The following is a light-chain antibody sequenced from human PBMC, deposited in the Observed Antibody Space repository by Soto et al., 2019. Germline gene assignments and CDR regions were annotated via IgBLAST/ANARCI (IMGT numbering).Light chain of an antibody. Sequence: QSALTQPASVSESPGQSITIPCTGTSSDVGAYKYVSWYQQYPGKAPKLIIYEVSNRPSGVSNRFSGSKSGNTASLTISGLPAEDEADYYCSSYTSSTTLVFGGGTQLTVL. V-gene: IGLV2-14*01. CDR2: EVS. J-gene: IGLJ2*01. CDR3: SSYTSSTTLV. CDR1: SSDVGAYKY.